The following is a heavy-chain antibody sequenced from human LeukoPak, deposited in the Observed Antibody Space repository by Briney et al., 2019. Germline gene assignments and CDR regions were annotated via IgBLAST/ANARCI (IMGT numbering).Heavy chain of an antibody. J-gene: IGHJ3*02. CDR1: GFTFSSYA. CDR2: ISGSGGNT. Sequence: SGGSLRLSCAASGFTFSSYAMSWVRQAPGKGLEWVSVISGSGGNTYYADSVKGRFTISRDNSKNTLYLQMNSLRAEDTAVYYCAKDPTTVTTLDAFDIWGQGTMVTVSS. D-gene: IGHD4-17*01. V-gene: IGHV3-23*01. CDR3: AKDPTTVTTLDAFDI.